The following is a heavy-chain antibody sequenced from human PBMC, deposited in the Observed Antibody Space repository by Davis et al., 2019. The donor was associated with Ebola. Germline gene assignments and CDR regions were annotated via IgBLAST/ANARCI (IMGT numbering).Heavy chain of an antibody. V-gene: IGHV3-15*05. J-gene: IGHJ6*02. D-gene: IGHD4-11*01. CDR1: GFTFSNAW. Sequence: PGGSLRLSCAASGFTFSNAWMSWVRQAPGKGLEWVGRIKSKTDGGTTDYAAPVKGRFTISRDNAKNTLYLQMNSLRAEDTAVYYCARYSNYELGGMDVWGQGTTVTVSS. CDR3: ARYSNYELGGMDV. CDR2: IKSKTDGGTT.